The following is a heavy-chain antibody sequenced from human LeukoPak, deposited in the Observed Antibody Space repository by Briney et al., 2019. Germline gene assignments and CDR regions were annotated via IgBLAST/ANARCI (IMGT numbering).Heavy chain of an antibody. CDR2: INHSGST. CDR3: ARVITRNYYTYYYGMDV. CDR1: GGSFSGYY. D-gene: IGHD3-3*01. Sequence: SETLSLTCAVYGGSFSGYYWSWIRQPPGKGLEWIGEINHSGSTNYNPSLKSRVTISVDMSKNQFSLKLSSVTAADTAVYYCARVITRNYYTYYYGMDVWGQGTTVTVSS. V-gene: IGHV4-34*01. J-gene: IGHJ6*02.